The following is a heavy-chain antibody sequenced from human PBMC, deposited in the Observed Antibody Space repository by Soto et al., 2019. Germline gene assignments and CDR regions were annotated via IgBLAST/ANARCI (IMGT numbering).Heavy chain of an antibody. CDR1: GFTFSNAW. CDR2: IKSKTDSGTT. Sequence: PGGSLRLSCAASGFTFSNAWMNWVRQAPGKGLEWVGLIKSKTDSGTTDYAAPMKGRFTISRDDSKNTLYLEMNSLITEDTAVYFFVAATLVVWIGNSYIYSGLDYWSQGPTLTGS. D-gene: IGHD2-15*01. CDR3: VAATLVVWIGNSYIYSGLDY. V-gene: IGHV3-15*01. J-gene: IGHJ6*02.